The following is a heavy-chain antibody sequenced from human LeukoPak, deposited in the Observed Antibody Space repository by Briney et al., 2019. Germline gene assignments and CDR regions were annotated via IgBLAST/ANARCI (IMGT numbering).Heavy chain of an antibody. D-gene: IGHD3-10*01. Sequence: PGGSLRLSCADSGFTFSRYAMAWVRQAPGKGLEWVSAISGSGISTYYADSVKGRFSISRDNSENTLYLQMNSLRDEDTAIYYCAKDARGDYYGSGSPYPNYMDVWDKGTTVTVSS. CDR3: AKDARGDYYGSGSPYPNYMDV. CDR2: ISGSGIST. J-gene: IGHJ6*03. V-gene: IGHV3-23*01. CDR1: GFTFSRYA.